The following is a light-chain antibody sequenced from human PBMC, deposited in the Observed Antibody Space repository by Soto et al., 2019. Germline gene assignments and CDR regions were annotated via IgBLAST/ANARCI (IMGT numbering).Light chain of an antibody. V-gene: IGLV2-23*01. CDR1: ISDVGSYNL. Sequence: FSLTLPSFVSGSPGQSITMFCNGNISDVGSYNLVSWYQQHPGKAPKLMIYEGSKRPSGVSNRFSGSKSGNTASLTISGLQAEDEADYYCCSYAGSSTPYVFGTGTKVTGL. CDR2: EGS. CDR3: CSYAGSSTPYV. J-gene: IGLJ1*01.